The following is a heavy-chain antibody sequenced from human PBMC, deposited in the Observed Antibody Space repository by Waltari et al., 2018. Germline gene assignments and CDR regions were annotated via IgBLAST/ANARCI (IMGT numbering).Heavy chain of an antibody. J-gene: IGHJ4*02. V-gene: IGHV3-33*06. D-gene: IGHD3-10*01. CDR3: AKDAFGNTYLDY. CDR2: VWFDGSQQ. Sequence: QVQLVESGGGVVQPGRSLSLSCAAPGFPFITFGMNWVRQAPGKGLEWVALVWFDGSQQYYADSVRGRFTISRDNSKRVLYLDMGSLRADDTAIYYCAKDAFGNTYLDYWGQGTLVTVSP. CDR1: GFPFITFG.